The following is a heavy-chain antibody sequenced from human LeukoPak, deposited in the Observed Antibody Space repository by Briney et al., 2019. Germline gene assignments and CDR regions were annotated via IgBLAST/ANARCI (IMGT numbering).Heavy chain of an antibody. J-gene: IGHJ4*02. CDR3: ATSARRAYFDY. Sequence: EASVKVSCKASGGTFSSYAISWVRQAPGQGLEWMGRIIPILGIANYAQKFQGRVTITADKSTSTAYMELSSLRSEDTAVYYCATSARRAYFDYWGQGALVTVSS. CDR2: IIPILGIA. CDR1: GGTFSSYA. V-gene: IGHV1-69*04.